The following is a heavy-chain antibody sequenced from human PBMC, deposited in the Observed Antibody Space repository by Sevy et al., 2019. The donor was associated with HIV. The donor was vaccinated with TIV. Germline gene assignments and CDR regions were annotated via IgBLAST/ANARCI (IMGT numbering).Heavy chain of an antibody. CDR3: ATTKDYYENSGCPFDY. J-gene: IGHJ4*02. D-gene: IGHD3-22*01. CDR1: GYTLTKLS. Sequence: ASVKVSCKVSGYTLTKLSMHWVRQAPGKGLEWMGSFDPEDGETLYAQKLQGRVIMTEDTSTDKAYTEVNSLRSEDTAVYYCATTKDYYENSGCPFDYWGQGTLVTVSS. V-gene: IGHV1-24*01. CDR2: FDPEDGET.